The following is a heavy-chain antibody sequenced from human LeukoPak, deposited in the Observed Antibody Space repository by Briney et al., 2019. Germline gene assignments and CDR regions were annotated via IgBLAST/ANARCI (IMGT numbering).Heavy chain of an antibody. Sequence: SETLSLTCTVSGGSISSYYWSWIRQHPGKGLEWIGYIYYSGSTYYNPSLKSRVTISVDTSKNQFSLKLSSVTAADTAVYYCARVSEYGLHYFDYWGQGTLVTVSS. CDR3: ARVSEYGLHYFDY. CDR2: IYYSGST. J-gene: IGHJ4*02. CDR1: GGSISSYY. V-gene: IGHV4-59*06. D-gene: IGHD4/OR15-4a*01.